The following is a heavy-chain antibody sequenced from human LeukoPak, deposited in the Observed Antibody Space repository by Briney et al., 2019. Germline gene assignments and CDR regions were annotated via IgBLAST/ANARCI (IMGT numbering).Heavy chain of an antibody. V-gene: IGHV3-30*18. CDR1: GFTFSSYG. J-gene: IGHJ4*02. Sequence: PGGSLRLSCAASGFTFSSYGMHWVRQAPGKGLEWVAVISYDGSNKYYADSVKGRFTISRDNSKSTLYLQMNSLRAEDTAVYYCAKPGGDLQYFDYWGQGALVTVSS. D-gene: IGHD2-21*02. CDR2: ISYDGSNK. CDR3: AKPGGDLQYFDY.